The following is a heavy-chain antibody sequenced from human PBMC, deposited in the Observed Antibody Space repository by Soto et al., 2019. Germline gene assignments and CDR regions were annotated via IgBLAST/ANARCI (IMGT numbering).Heavy chain of an antibody. V-gene: IGHV1-8*01. D-gene: IGHD3-3*01. CDR2: MNPNSGNT. CDR1: GYTFTSYD. CDR3: ARGWLSDFWGGYYLRYYYYGMDV. J-gene: IGHJ6*02. Sequence: QVQLVQSGAEVKKPGASVKVSCKASGYTFTSYDINWVRQATGQGLEWMGWMNPNSGNTGYAQKFQGRVTMTRNTSISTAYMELSSLGSEDTAVYYCARGWLSDFWGGYYLRYYYYGMDVWGQGTTVTVSS.